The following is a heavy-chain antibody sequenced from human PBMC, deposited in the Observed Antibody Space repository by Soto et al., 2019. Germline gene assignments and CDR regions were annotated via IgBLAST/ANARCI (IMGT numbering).Heavy chain of an antibody. J-gene: IGHJ4*02. D-gene: IGHD2-15*01. CDR2: ISYSGSA. CDR1: GGSISSGNYY. V-gene: IGHV4-30-4*01. Sequence: QVQLQESGPGLVKPSQTLSLTCTVSGGSISSGNYYWSWIRQPPGKGLEWIGFISYSGSAHYNPSLKGRVNMSVDTSKKQFSLNLSFVTAADTAVYYCATMGTPATGLYYFDFWGQGTLFTVSS. CDR3: ATMGTPATGLYYFDF.